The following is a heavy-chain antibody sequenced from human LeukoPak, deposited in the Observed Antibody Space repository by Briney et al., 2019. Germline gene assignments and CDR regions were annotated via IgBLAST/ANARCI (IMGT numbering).Heavy chain of an antibody. Sequence: TGGSLRLSCAASGFTFSSYGMSWVRQAPGKGLEWVSAISGSGGSTYYADSVKGRFTISRDNSKNTLYLQMNSLRAEDTAVYYCANGYSGYVHDYWGQGTLVTVSS. CDR2: ISGSGGST. CDR1: GFTFSSYG. J-gene: IGHJ4*02. D-gene: IGHD5-12*01. CDR3: ANGYSGYVHDY. V-gene: IGHV3-23*01.